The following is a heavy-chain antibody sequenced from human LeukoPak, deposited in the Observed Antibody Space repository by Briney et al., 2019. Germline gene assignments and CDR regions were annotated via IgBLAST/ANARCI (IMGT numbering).Heavy chain of an antibody. V-gene: IGHV3-7*01. D-gene: IGHD1-26*01. CDR1: GFTFSSYW. J-gene: IGHJ3*02. CDR3: ARLDSASSRGDAFHI. Sequence: PGGSLRLSCAASGFTFSSYWMSWVRQAPGKGLEWVANIKQDGSEKYYVDSVKGRFTISRDNAKNSLYLQMNSLRAEDTAVYYCARLDSASSRGDAFHIWGQGTMVTVSS. CDR2: IKQDGSEK.